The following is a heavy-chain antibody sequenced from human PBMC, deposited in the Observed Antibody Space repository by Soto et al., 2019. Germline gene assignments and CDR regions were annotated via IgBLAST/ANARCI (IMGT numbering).Heavy chain of an antibody. J-gene: IGHJ6*02. Sequence: EVQLIESGGGWVQPGTSLRVSCAASGFTFHEYAMPWVRQAPGKGLEWVSGISSDGDTIAYADSVQGRFTVFRNNAETSLYLQMKSLRAEDTALYYCTKGGYDVIYYFGMDVWGQGTTVTVSS. CDR1: GFTFHEYA. D-gene: IGHD5-12*01. CDR3: TKGGYDVIYYFGMDV. V-gene: IGHV3-9*01. CDR2: ISSDGDTI.